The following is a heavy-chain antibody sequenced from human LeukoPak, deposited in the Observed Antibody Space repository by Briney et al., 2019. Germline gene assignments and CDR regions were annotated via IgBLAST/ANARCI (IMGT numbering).Heavy chain of an antibody. CDR3: ARRRADYYGSPACFDY. CDR1: GFTVSSNY. Sequence: PGGSLRLSCSASGFTVSSNYMSWVRQAPGKGLEWVSLIYSGGSTYYADSVKGRFAISRDNSKNTLYLQMNSLRAEDTAVYYCARRRADYYGSPACFDYWGRGTLVTVSS. V-gene: IGHV3-66*01. D-gene: IGHD3-10*01. J-gene: IGHJ4*02. CDR2: IYSGGST.